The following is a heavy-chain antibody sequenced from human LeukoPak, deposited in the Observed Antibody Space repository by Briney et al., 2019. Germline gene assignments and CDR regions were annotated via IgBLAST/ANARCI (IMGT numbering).Heavy chain of an antibody. CDR1: GYTFTGYY. V-gene: IGHV1-2*02. J-gene: IGHJ5*02. CDR3: ARDAGYSSGWYRGGWFDP. D-gene: IGHD6-19*01. Sequence: ASVKVSCKASGYTFTGYYMHWVRQAPGQGLEWMGWINPNSGGTNYAQKFQGRVTMTRDTSISTAYMELGRLRSDDTAVYYCARDAGYSSGWYRGGWFDPWGQGTLVTVSS. CDR2: INPNSGGT.